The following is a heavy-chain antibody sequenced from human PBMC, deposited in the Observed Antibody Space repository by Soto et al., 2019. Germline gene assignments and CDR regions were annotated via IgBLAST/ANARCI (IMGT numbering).Heavy chain of an antibody. CDR3: AQNGPYSSAV. Sequence: QVQLRESGPGLMKPSETLYLTCAVSGGSVGSDNWWNWVRQTPGKGLEWIGEIHRTGSTNYNPSLTSRVTISVDKSKNQFSLSLNSVTAADTAFYFCAQNGPYSSAVWGQGTTVTVSS. J-gene: IGHJ6*02. CDR1: GGSVGSDNW. CDR2: IHRTGST. V-gene: IGHV4-4*02. D-gene: IGHD4-4*01.